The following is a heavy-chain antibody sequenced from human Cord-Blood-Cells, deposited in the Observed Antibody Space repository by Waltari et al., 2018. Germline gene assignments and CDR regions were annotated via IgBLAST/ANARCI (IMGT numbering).Heavy chain of an antibody. V-gene: IGHV4-4*02. CDR1: GGSISSSNW. J-gene: IGHJ4*02. CDR3: ASGGGRYDYIWGSYRYSMDY. Sequence: QVQLQESGPGLVKPSGTLSLTCAVSGGSISSSNWWSWVRQPPGKGLEWIGEIYQRGSTNYNPALTSRVTISVDKSNNQFSLKLSSVTAADTAVYYCASGGGRYDYIWGSYRYSMDYWGQGTLVTVSS. CDR2: IYQRGST. D-gene: IGHD3-16*02.